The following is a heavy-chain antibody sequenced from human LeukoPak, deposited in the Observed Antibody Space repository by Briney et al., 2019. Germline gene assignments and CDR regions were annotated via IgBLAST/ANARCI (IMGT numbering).Heavy chain of an antibody. CDR1: GYSINSGYY. CDR3: ARYGHEFES. CDR2: IHHSGST. Sequence: PSETLSLTCAVSGYSINSGYYWGWIRQPPGKGLECIGSIHHSGSTYYNPSLKSRVTISVDTSKNQFPLKLTSVTAADTAVYYCARYGHEFESWGQGTLVTVSS. V-gene: IGHV4-38-2*01. J-gene: IGHJ4*02. D-gene: IGHD4-17*01.